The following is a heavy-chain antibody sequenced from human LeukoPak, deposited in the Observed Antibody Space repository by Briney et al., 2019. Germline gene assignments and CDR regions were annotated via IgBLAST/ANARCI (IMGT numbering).Heavy chain of an antibody. CDR1: GFTFSSYD. D-gene: IGHD6-19*01. CDR3: ATGYSSGWYPNYYFDY. CDR2: IGTAGDT. Sequence: PGGSLRLSCAASGFTFSSYDMHWVRQATGKGLEWVSAIGTAGDTYYPGSVKGRFTISRENAKNSLYLQMNSLRAGDTAVYYCATGYSSGWYPNYYFDYWGQGTLVTVSS. J-gene: IGHJ4*02. V-gene: IGHV3-13*01.